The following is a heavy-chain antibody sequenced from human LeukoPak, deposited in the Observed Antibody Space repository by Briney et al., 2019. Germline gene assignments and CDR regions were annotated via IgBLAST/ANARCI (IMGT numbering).Heavy chain of an antibody. CDR2: IPPRDSDT. V-gene: IGHV5-51*01. Sequence: GESLQISCKGSGYSFTSHWIAWVRQMPGKGLEWMGFIPPRDSDTRNIPSLQGQVTISPDKTISTAYLQWSGLKASDNGIYFCARLRDGDWVDYWGQGTLVTVSS. CDR3: ARLRDGDWVDY. D-gene: IGHD4-17*01. CDR1: GYSFTSHW. J-gene: IGHJ4*02.